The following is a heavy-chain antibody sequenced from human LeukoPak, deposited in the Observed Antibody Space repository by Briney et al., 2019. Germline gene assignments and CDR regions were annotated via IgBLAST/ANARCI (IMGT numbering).Heavy chain of an antibody. CDR3: AKVRGKYYYDSSGYYFFDY. CDR1: GFTFSSYA. J-gene: IGHJ4*02. D-gene: IGHD3-22*01. V-gene: IGHV3-23*01. CDR2: ISGSGGST. Sequence: GGSLRLSCAASGFTFSSYAMSWVRQAPGKGLEWVSAISGSGGSTYYADSVKGRFTISRDNSKNTLYLQMNSLRAEDTAVYYCAKVRGKYYYDSSGYYFFDYWGQGTLVTVSP.